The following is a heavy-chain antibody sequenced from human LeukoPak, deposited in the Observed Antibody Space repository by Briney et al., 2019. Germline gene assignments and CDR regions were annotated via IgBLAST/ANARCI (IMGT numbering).Heavy chain of an antibody. CDR2: IYHSGST. CDR1: GGSINSSSYY. Sequence: SETLSLTCSVSGGSINSSSYYWGWIRQPPGKGLEWIGSIYHSGSTYYNPSLKSRVTISVDTSKNQFSLKLNSVTAADTAVYYCARFPRTGYSSGWLDYWGQGTLVTVSS. CDR3: ARFPRTGYSSGWLDY. J-gene: IGHJ4*02. D-gene: IGHD6-19*01. V-gene: IGHV4-39*07.